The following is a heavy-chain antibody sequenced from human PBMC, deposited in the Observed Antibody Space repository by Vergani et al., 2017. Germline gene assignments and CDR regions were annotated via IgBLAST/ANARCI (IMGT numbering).Heavy chain of an antibody. V-gene: IGHV3-33*01. Sequence: QVQLVESGGDVVQPGRSLRLSCAASGFTFSSYGMHWVRQAPGKGREWVGVIWYDGSNKYYADSGKGRFTISRDNSKNTLYLQMNSLRAEDTAVYYCARDAQTALELRDYYYYYMDVWGKGTTVTVSS. D-gene: IGHD1-7*01. CDR2: IWYDGSNK. CDR1: GFTFSSYG. J-gene: IGHJ6*03. CDR3: ARDAQTALELRDYYYYYMDV.